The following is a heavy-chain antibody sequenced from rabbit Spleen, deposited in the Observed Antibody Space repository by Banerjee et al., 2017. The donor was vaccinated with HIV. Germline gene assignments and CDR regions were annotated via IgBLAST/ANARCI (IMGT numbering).Heavy chain of an antibody. Sequence: QEQLVESGGGLVKPGGTLTLTCTVSGFSFSSNCICWVRQAPGKGLEWIACIDTNDGDTDYASWAKGRFTISKTSSTTVTLQMTSLTAADTATYFCARITTTYDFGLDLWGQGTLVTVS. CDR3: ARITTTYDFGLDL. D-gene: IGHD4-1*01. CDR1: GFSFSSNC. CDR2: IDTNDGDT. J-gene: IGHJ3*01. V-gene: IGHV1S45*01.